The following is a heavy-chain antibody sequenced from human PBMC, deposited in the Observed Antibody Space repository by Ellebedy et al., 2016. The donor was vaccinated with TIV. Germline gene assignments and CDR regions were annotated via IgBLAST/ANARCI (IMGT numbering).Heavy chain of an antibody. CDR3: ASRGGPGNDYYYGMDV. V-gene: IGHV1-69*04. CDR2: IIPILGIA. J-gene: IGHJ6*02. Sequence: ASVKVSCKASGGTFSSYAISWVRQAPGQGLEWMGRIIPILGIANYAQKFQGRVTITADKSTSTAYMELSSLRSEDTAVYYCASRGGPGNDYYYGMDVWGQGTTVTVSS. CDR1: GGTFSSYA. D-gene: IGHD3-16*01.